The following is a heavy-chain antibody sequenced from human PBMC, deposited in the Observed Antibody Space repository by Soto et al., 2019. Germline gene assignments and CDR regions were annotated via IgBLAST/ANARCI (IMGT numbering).Heavy chain of an antibody. D-gene: IGHD5-12*01. Sequence: QVQLVESGGGVVQPGRSLRLSCAASGFTFSSYGMHWVRQAPGKGLEWVAVISYDGSNKYYADSVKGRFTISRDNSKNTLYLQRNSLRAEDTAVYCCAKGAEWLRARGYYYGMDVWGQGTTVTVSS. CDR2: ISYDGSNK. CDR3: AKGAEWLRARGYYYGMDV. V-gene: IGHV3-30*18. J-gene: IGHJ6*02. CDR1: GFTFSSYG.